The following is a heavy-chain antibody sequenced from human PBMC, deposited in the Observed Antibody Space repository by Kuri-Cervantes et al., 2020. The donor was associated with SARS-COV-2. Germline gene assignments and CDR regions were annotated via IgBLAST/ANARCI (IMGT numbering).Heavy chain of an antibody. CDR2: VKTNSGNT. D-gene: IGHD1-1*01. Sequence: ASVKVSCKTPETTFPNYDINWVRQATGRGLEWMGMVKTNSGNTLYAQIFQGRVTMTRDTSISTAYMELSRLRSDDTAVYYCARDRQLEQGGAFDIWGQGTMVTVSS. CDR1: ETTFPNYD. V-gene: IGHV1-8*01. CDR3: ARDRQLEQGGAFDI. J-gene: IGHJ3*02.